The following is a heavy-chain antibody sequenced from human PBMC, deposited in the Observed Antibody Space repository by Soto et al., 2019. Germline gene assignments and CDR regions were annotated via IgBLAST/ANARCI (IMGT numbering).Heavy chain of an antibody. V-gene: IGHV3-30-3*01. D-gene: IGHD6-13*01. CDR2: ISYDGSNK. Sequence: GGSLRLSCAASGFTVSSNYMSWVRQAPGKGLEWVAVISYDGSNKYYADSVKGRFTISRDNSKNTLYLQMNSLRAEDTAVYYCARDSSSWYFDYWGQGTLVTVSS. CDR3: ARDSSSWYFDY. J-gene: IGHJ4*02. CDR1: GFTVSSNY.